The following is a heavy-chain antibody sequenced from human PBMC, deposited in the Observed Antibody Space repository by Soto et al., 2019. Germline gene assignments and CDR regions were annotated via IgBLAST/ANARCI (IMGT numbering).Heavy chain of an antibody. V-gene: IGHV4-34*01. Sequence: PSETLSLTCAVYGGSFSGYYWSWIRQPPGKGLEWIGEINHSGSTNYNPSLKSRVTISVDTSKNQFSLKLSSVTAADTAVYYRARGLTNELLWFGELLRYNWFDPWGQGTLVTVSS. CDR3: ARGLTNELLWFGELLRYNWFDP. CDR2: INHSGST. D-gene: IGHD3-10*01. CDR1: GGSFSGYY. J-gene: IGHJ5*02.